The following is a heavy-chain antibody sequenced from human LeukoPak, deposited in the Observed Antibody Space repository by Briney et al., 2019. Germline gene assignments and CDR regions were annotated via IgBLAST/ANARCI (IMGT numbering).Heavy chain of an antibody. J-gene: IGHJ4*02. CDR3: ARDVRVSRLDDFDY. D-gene: IGHD3-10*02. CDR1: GFTFSSYS. V-gene: IGHV3-48*01. Sequence: PGGSLRLSCAASGFTFSSYSMNWVRQAPGKGLEWVSYISSSSSTIYYADSVKGRFTISRDNAKNSLYLQMNSLRAEDTAVYYCARDVRVSRLDDFDYWGQGTLVTVSS. CDR2: ISSSSSTI.